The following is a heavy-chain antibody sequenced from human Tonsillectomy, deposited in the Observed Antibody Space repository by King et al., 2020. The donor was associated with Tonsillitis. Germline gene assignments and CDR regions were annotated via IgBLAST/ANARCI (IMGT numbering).Heavy chain of an antibody. CDR3: ARGTTTLAY. J-gene: IGHJ4*02. V-gene: IGHV4-59*01. Sequence: VQLQESGPGLVKPSETLSLTCTVSGGSIISYYWSWIRQPPGKGLEWIGYIYYSGRTNYNPSLKSRVTISVDTSKNQFSLKLSSVTAADTAVYYCARGTTTLAYWGQGTLVTVSS. D-gene: IGHD4-17*01. CDR1: GGSIISYY. CDR2: IYYSGRT.